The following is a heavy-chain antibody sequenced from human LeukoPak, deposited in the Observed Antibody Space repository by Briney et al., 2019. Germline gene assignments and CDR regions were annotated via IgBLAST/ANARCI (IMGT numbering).Heavy chain of an antibody. Sequence: PSGTLSLTCAVSGGSISSNNWWTWVRQPPGKGLEWIGEISHSGSTNYNPSLKSRVTISVDKSKNQFSLKLSSVTAADTAVYHCATSTVTTGDLDYWGQGTLVTVSS. D-gene: IGHD4-17*01. J-gene: IGHJ4*02. CDR3: ATSTVTTGDLDY. CDR1: GGSISSNNW. CDR2: ISHSGST. V-gene: IGHV4-4*02.